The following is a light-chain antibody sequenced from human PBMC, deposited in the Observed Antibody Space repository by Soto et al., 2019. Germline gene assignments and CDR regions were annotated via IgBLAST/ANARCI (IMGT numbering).Light chain of an antibody. V-gene: IGKV1D-13*01. CDR3: QQFNNYPLSIT. CDR2: DAS. CDR1: QGISSA. J-gene: IGKJ5*01. Sequence: AIQLTQSPSSLSASVGDRVTITCRASQGISSALAWYQQKPGKAPKLLIYDASSLESGVPSRFSGSGSGTDFPLTISSLQPEDFATYYCQQFNNYPLSITFGQGTRLEIK.